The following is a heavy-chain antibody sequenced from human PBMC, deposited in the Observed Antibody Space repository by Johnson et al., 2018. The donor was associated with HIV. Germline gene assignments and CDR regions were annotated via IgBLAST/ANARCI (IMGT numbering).Heavy chain of an antibody. V-gene: IGHV3-13*01. J-gene: IGHJ3*02. D-gene: IGHD1-1*01. CDR2: IGTAGDT. CDR3: ARDPDGTTGTTYPDAAFDI. Sequence: VQLVESGGGVVQPGGSLRLSCAASGFTFSSYDMHWVRQATGKGLEWVSAIGTAGDTYYPGSVKGRFTISRENAKNTLYLQMNSLRAEDTAVYYCARDPDGTTGTTYPDAAFDIWGQGTMVTVSS. CDR1: GFTFSSYD.